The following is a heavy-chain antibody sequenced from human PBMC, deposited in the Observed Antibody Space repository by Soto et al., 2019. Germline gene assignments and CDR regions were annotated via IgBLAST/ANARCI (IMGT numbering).Heavy chain of an antibody. CDR3: AARPSVENYGMDV. D-gene: IGHD2-15*01. J-gene: IGHJ6*04. CDR1: GFTFTSSA. Sequence: SVKVSCKASGFTFTSSAVQWVRQARGQRLEWIGWIVVGSGNTNYAQKFQERVTITRDMSTSTAYMELSSLRSEDTAVYYCAARPSVENYGMDVWGKGTTVTVSS. CDR2: IVVGSGNT. V-gene: IGHV1-58*01.